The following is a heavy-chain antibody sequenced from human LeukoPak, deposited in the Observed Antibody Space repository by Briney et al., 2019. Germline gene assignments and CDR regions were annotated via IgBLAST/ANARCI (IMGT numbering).Heavy chain of an antibody. Sequence: PGGSLRLSCAASGFTFSSYSMNWVRQAPGKGPEWVSSISSSSSYIYYADSVKGRFTISRDNAKNSLYLQMNSLRAEDTAVYYCARDLDYYDSSGPSSDWGQGTLVTVSS. CDR1: GFTFSSYS. V-gene: IGHV3-21*01. CDR3: ARDLDYYDSSGPSSD. CDR2: ISSSSSYI. J-gene: IGHJ4*02. D-gene: IGHD3-22*01.